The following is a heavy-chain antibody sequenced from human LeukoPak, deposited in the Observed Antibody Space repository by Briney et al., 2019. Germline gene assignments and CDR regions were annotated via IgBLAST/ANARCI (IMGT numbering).Heavy chain of an antibody. V-gene: IGHV3-21*01. Sequence: GGSLRLSCAASGFTFSSYSMNWVRQAPGKGLEWVSSISSSSSYIYYADSVKGRFTISRDNAKNSLYLQMNSLRAEDTAVYYCARDEPYSSGWYGYYYYYMDVWGKGTTVTVSS. CDR2: ISSSSSYI. CDR3: ARDEPYSSGWYGYYYYYMDV. CDR1: GFTFSSYS. J-gene: IGHJ6*03. D-gene: IGHD6-19*01.